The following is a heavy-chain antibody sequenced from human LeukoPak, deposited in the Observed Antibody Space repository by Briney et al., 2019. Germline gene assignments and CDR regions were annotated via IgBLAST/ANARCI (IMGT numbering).Heavy chain of an antibody. J-gene: IGHJ4*02. CDR2: INPNSGGT. D-gene: IGHD3-10*01. Sequence: VASVKVSCKASGYTFTAYYIHWVRQPPGQGLEWMGRINPNSGGTIYAQKFQGRVTMTRDTSISTAYMELSRLTSDDTAVYYCARVLYYYGPGDNWGQGALVTVSS. CDR3: ARVLYYYGPGDN. V-gene: IGHV1-2*06. CDR1: GYTFTAYY.